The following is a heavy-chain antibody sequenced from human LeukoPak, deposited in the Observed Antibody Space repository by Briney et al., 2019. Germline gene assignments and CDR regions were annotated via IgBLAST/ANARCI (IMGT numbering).Heavy chain of an antibody. V-gene: IGHV3-48*01. Sequence: PGGSLRLSCAASGFTFSSYSMNWVRQAPGKGLEWVSYISSSSTIYYADSVKGRFTISRDNAKNSLYLQMNSLRAEDTAVYYCARDGVIDYYDSSGYYLGYWGQGTLVTVSS. CDR1: GFTFSSYS. J-gene: IGHJ4*02. CDR3: ARDGVIDYYDSSGYYLGY. CDR2: ISSSSTI. D-gene: IGHD3-22*01.